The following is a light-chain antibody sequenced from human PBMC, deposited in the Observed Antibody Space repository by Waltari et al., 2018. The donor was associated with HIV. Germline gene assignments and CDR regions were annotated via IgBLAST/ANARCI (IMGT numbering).Light chain of an antibody. CDR1: QSISAK. CDR2: EAA. CDR3: QQYDSGPRGIT. Sequence: IVMTQSPPTPSVSPGQRDTLSCRASQSISAKVAWYQQRPGQAPRLLITEAATRPTGIPARFSGSGSGTEFTLTISSLQSEDFATYFCQQYDSGPRGITFGQGTMLEIK. J-gene: IGKJ2*01. V-gene: IGKV3-15*01.